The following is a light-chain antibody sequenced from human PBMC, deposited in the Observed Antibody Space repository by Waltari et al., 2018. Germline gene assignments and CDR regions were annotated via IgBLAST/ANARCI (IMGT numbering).Light chain of an antibody. V-gene: IGLV2-23*02. Sequence: QSALTQPASVSGSPGQSITISCTGTSSDVGNYKRVSWYQQHPGKAPKLMIYAVSKRPSGVSERFAGAKSGDMASRTIYGPQPEDEAEYFCSSYAGSSKGVFGGGTKVTVL. CDR3: SSYAGSSKGV. J-gene: IGLJ2*01. CDR1: SSDVGNYKR. CDR2: AVS.